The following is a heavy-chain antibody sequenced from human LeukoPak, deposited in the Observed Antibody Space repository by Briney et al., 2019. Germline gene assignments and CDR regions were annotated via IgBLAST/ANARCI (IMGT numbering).Heavy chain of an antibody. D-gene: IGHD2-15*01. V-gene: IGHV3-74*01. J-gene: IGHJ4*02. CDR1: GFIFSTFW. CDR2: INSDGSST. Sequence: RGSLRLSCAASGFIFSTFWMHWVRQAPGKGLVWVSRINSDGSSTIYADSVKGRFTISRDNAKNTLYLQMNSLRAEDTAVYYCARGYGGSLDWGQGTLVTVSS. CDR3: ARGYGGSLD.